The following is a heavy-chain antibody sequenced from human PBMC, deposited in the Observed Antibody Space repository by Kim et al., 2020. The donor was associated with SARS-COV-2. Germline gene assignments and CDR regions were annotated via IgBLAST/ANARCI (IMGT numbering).Heavy chain of an antibody. Sequence: GGSLRLSCAAAGFTVSDHYLSWVRQAPGKGLEWISMIHTDGTTYYADSVMGRFTISRDTSKNTLYLQMNNLRAEDTAVYYCRRGHWGDSPSWGRGTRIT. D-gene: IGHD2-21*02. V-gene: IGHV3-53*01. CDR3: RRGHWGDSPS. J-gene: IGHJ4*02. CDR1: GFTVSDHY. CDR2: IHTDGTT.